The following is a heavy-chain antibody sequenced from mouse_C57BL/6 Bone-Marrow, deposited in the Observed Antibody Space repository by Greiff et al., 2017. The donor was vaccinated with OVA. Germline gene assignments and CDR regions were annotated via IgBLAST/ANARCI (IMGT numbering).Heavy chain of an antibody. D-gene: IGHD1-1*01. J-gene: IGHJ4*01. CDR1: GYTFTSYW. CDR2: IYPGSGRT. V-gene: IGHV1-55*01. Sequence: QVQLQQPGAELVKPGASVKMSCKASGYTFTSYWITWVKQRPGQGLEWIGDIYPGSGRTNYNEKFKSKATLTVDTSSSTAYMQLSSLTSEDSAVYYCERTGITTVEGDCAMDYWGQGTSVTVSS. CDR3: ERTGITTVEGDCAMDY.